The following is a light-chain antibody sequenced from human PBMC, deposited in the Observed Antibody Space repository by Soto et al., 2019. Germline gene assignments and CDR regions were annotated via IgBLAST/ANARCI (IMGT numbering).Light chain of an antibody. V-gene: IGKV1-39*01. Sequence: DIQMTQSPSSLSASVGDRVTITCRASQSINSNLNWYQQKPGKAPKVLIYAASSLQSGVPSRFSGSGSGTDFTLTISSLQPEDFATYLCQQSYSSPLTFGGGTKGEIK. CDR1: QSINSN. J-gene: IGKJ4*01. CDR3: QQSYSSPLT. CDR2: AAS.